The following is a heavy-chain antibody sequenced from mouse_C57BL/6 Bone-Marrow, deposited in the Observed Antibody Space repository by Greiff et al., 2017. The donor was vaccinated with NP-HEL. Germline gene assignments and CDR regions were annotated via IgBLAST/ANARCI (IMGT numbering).Heavy chain of an antibody. J-gene: IGHJ3*01. D-gene: IGHD4-1*01. CDR3: ARQNWDVRTY. CDR2: ISSGGSYT. Sequence: DVMLVESGGDLVKPGGSLKLSCAASGFTFSSYGMSWVRQTPDKRLEWVATISSGGSYTYYPDSVKGRFTISRDNAKNTLYLQMSSLKSEDTAMYYCARQNWDVRTYWGQGTLVTVSA. V-gene: IGHV5-6*02. CDR1: GFTFSSYG.